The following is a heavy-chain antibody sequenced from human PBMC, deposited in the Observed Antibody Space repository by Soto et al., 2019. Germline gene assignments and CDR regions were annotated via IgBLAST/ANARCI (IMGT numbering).Heavy chain of an antibody. D-gene: IGHD3-22*01. V-gene: IGHV1-2*02. CDR3: ARDYYDSSGYSNNWFDP. J-gene: IGHJ5*02. Sequence: ASVKVSCKASGYTFTGYYMHWVRQAPGQGLEWMGWINPNSGGTNYAQKFQGRVTMTRDTSISTAYMELSRLRSDDTAMYYCARDYYDSSGYSNNWFDPWGQGTLVTVSS. CDR2: INPNSGGT. CDR1: GYTFTGYY.